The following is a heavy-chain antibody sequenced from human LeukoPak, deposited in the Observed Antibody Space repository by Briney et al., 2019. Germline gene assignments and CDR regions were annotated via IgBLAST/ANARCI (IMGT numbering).Heavy chain of an antibody. J-gene: IGHJ5*02. Sequence: PGGSLRLSCAASGFTFSSYSMNWVRQAPGKGLEWVSSISSSSSYIYYADSVKGRFTISRDNAKNSLYLQMNSLRAEDTAVYYCARVYRSSNQLYNWFDPWGQGTLVTVSS. D-gene: IGHD1-26*01. CDR1: GFTFSSYS. CDR2: ISSSSSYI. V-gene: IGHV3-21*01. CDR3: ARVYRSSNQLYNWFDP.